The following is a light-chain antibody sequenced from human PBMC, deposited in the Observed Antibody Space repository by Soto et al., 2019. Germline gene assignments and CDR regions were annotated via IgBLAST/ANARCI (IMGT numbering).Light chain of an antibody. Sequence: AIQLTQSPSSLSASVGDRVTITCRASQGIGSNLAWYHQKPGKPPKLLIYDASSLESGVPSRFSGSGFGTDYTLTISSVQPEDFATYYCQQFSFLPDSFGGGTRVEI. CDR2: DAS. CDR1: QGIGSN. V-gene: IGKV1-13*02. J-gene: IGKJ4*01. CDR3: QQFSFLPDS.